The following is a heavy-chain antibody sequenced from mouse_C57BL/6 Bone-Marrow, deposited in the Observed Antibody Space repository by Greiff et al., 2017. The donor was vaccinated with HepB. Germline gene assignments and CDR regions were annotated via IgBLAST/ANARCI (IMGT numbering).Heavy chain of an antibody. D-gene: IGHD1-1*01. CDR1: GYTFTSYW. CDR2: IHPNSGST. CDR3: ARKSTTVVALYWYFDV. J-gene: IGHJ1*03. Sequence: QVQLQQPGAELVKPGASVKLSCKASGYTFTSYWMHWVKQRPGQGLEWIGMIHPNSGSTNYNEKFKSKATLTVDKSSSTAYMQLSSLTSEDSAVYYCARKSTTVVALYWYFDVWGTGTTVTVSS. V-gene: IGHV1-64*01.